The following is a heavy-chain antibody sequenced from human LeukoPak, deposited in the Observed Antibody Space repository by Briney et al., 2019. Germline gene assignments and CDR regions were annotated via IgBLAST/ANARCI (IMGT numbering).Heavy chain of an antibody. Sequence: PSETLSLTCAVYGGSFSGYYWGWIRQPPGKGLEWIGEINHSGSTNYNPSLKSRVTISVDTSKNQFSLKLSSVTAADTAVYYCARGLGFVGDFWSGYYHRHAFDIWGQGTMVTVSS. CDR2: INHSGST. CDR3: ARGLGFVGDFWSGYYHRHAFDI. V-gene: IGHV4-34*01. CDR1: GGSFSGYY. D-gene: IGHD3-3*01. J-gene: IGHJ3*02.